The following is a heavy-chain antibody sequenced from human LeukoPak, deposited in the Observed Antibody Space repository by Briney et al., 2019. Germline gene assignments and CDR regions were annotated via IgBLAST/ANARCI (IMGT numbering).Heavy chain of an antibody. V-gene: IGHV5-51*01. CDR3: ARPYNSKWMYFHY. CDR1: GYSFGYIFSTYW. Sequence: GESLKIACQGSGYSFGYIFSTYWIGWVRQMPGNGLEWVGIIYPGDSDTRYSPSFHGQVTISADKSISTAYLQWSSLKASDTAMYYCARPYNSKWMYFHYWGQGTLVTVSS. CDR2: IYPGDSDT. J-gene: IGHJ4*02. D-gene: IGHD6-13*01.